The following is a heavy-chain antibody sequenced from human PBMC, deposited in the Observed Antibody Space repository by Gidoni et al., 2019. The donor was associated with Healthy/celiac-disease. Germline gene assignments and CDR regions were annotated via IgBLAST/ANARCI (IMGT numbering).Heavy chain of an antibody. D-gene: IGHD6-13*01. V-gene: IGHV4-31*01. J-gene: IGHJ5*02. Sequence: QVQLQESGPGLVKPSQTLSLTCTVSGGSISSGGYYWSWIRQHPGKGLEWIGYIYYSGGTYYNPSLKSLVTISVDTSKNQFSLKLSSVTAADTAVYYCARSIAAALNWFDPWGQGTLVTVSS. CDR2: IYYSGGT. CDR3: ARSIAAALNWFDP. CDR1: GGSISSGGYY.